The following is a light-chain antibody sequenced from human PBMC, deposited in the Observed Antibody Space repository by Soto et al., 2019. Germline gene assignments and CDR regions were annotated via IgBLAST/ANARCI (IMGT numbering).Light chain of an antibody. CDR2: GAS. CDR1: QSVNSN. J-gene: IGKJ2*01. CDR3: QQYNNRPPDT. V-gene: IGKV3-15*01. Sequence: EIVMTQSPATLSVSPGERATLSCRASQSVNSNLAWYQQKPGPAPRLLIYGASTRAAGIPSRFSGSGSGTEFSLHISSLQSEDFAVYDCQQYNNRPPDTFGQGTKLASK.